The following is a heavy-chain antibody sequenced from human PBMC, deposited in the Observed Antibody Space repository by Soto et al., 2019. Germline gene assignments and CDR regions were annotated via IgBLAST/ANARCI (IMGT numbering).Heavy chain of an antibody. V-gene: IGHV3-15*01. J-gene: IGHJ4*02. CDR3: ITEFNNHSRALHGF. CDR2: LLSKTNDAKT. Sequence: VALRVSCAPSGFTVRKTSISCVRQGPRKGLDWVGRLLSKTNDAKTDYAAPTKGKFTTSREDSNNTMYLQMNGLKSEDKAVHYCITEFNNHSRALHGFWGQGTMVTVSS. CDR1: GFTVRKTS. D-gene: IGHD6-25*01.